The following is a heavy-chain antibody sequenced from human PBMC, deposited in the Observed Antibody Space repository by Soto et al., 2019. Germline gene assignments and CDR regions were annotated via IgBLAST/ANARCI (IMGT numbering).Heavy chain of an antibody. CDR1: GFTFSYYY. J-gene: IGHJ4*02. CDR2: ISSSGSTI. Sequence: PGGSLRLSCAASGFTFSYYYMIWIRQAPGKGLEWVSYISSSGSTIYYADSVKGRFTISRDNAKNSLYLQMNSLRAEDTAVYYCARDLRLQSHIDYWGQGTLVTVSS. CDR3: ARDLRLQSHIDY. V-gene: IGHV3-11*01. D-gene: IGHD5-12*01.